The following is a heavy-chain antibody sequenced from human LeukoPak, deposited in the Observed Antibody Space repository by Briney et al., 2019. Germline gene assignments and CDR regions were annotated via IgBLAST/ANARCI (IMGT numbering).Heavy chain of an antibody. CDR2: IKEDGSER. D-gene: IGHD2-15*01. V-gene: IGHV3-7*03. CDR3: ARHSRHCSGGSCYSDY. CDR1: AFIFSGHW. Sequence: GSLRLSCEGSAFIFSGHWMNWVRQTPGKGLEWVASIKEDGSERQYVDSVKGRFSISRDNTKGSLFLQLNSLRAEDTAVYYCARHSRHCSGGSCYSDYWGQGTLVTVSS. J-gene: IGHJ4*02.